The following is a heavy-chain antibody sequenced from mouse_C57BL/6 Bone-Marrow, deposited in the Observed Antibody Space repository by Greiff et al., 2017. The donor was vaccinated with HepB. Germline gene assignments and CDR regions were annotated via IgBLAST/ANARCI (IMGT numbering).Heavy chain of an antibody. CDR3: ARSGVTTVVADWYFDV. CDR2: IDPANGNT. J-gene: IGHJ1*03. D-gene: IGHD1-1*01. CDR1: GFNIKNTY. V-gene: IGHV14-3*01. Sequence: VHVKQSVAELVRPGASVKLSCTASGFNIKNTYMHWVKQRPEQGLEWIGRIDPANGNTKYAPKFQGKATITADTSSNTAYLQLSSLTSEDTAIYYCARSGVTTVVADWYFDVWGTGTTVTVSS.